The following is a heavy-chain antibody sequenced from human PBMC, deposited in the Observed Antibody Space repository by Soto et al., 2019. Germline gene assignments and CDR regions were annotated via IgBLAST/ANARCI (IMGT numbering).Heavy chain of an antibody. CDR2: IIPILGIA. V-gene: IGHV1-69*02. D-gene: IGHD6-19*01. CDR1: GGTFSSYT. CDR3: ARGTAAAYSSGWYSLDY. J-gene: IGHJ4*02. Sequence: QVQLVQSGAEVKKPGSSVKVSCKASGGTFSSYTISWVRQAPGQGLEWMGRIIPILGIANYAQKFQGRVTITADKSTSPPYMERSSLRSEDTAVYYGARGTAAAYSSGWYSLDYWGQGTLVTVSS.